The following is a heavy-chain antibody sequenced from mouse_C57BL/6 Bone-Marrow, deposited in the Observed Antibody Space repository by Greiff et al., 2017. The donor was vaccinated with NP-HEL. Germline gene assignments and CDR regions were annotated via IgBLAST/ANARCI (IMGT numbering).Heavy chain of an antibody. D-gene: IGHD1-1*01. Sequence: EVQLQQSGPVLVKPGASVKMSCKASGYTFTDYYMNWVQQSHGKSLEWIGVINPYNGGTSYNQKFKGKATLTVDKSSSTAYMELNSLTSEDSAVYYCARPRAYYGSSYFDYWGQGTTLTVSS. J-gene: IGHJ2*01. CDR3: ARPRAYYGSSYFDY. CDR2: INPYNGGT. CDR1: GYTFTDYY. V-gene: IGHV1-19*01.